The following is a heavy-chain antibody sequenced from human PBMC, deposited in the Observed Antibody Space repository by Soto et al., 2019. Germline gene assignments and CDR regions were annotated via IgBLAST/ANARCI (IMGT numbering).Heavy chain of an antibody. D-gene: IGHD6-19*01. Sequence: QVQLVESGGGVVQPGRSLRLSCAASGFTFSSYGMHWVRQAPGKGLEWVAVIWYDGSNKYYADSVKGRFTTSRDNSKTTLYLQMNSLRAEDTAVYYCARDCAGYSSGWYQRGGFDYWGQGTLVTVSS. CDR2: IWYDGSNK. V-gene: IGHV3-33*01. CDR3: ARDCAGYSSGWYQRGGFDY. CDR1: GFTFSSYG. J-gene: IGHJ4*02.